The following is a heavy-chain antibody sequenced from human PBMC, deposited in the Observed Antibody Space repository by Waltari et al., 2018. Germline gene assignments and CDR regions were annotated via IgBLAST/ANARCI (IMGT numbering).Heavy chain of an antibody. CDR1: GYSISSGYY. CDR3: ARGAAAGGNAFDI. V-gene: IGHV4-38-2*01. CDR2: IYHSGST. Sequence: QVQLQESGPGLVKPSETLSLTCAVSGYSISSGYYWGWIRQPPGKGLEWIGSIYHSGSTYYNPSLKSRVTISVDTSKTQFSLMLSSVTAADTAVYYCARGAAAGGNAFDIWGQGTMVTVSS. J-gene: IGHJ3*02. D-gene: IGHD6-13*01.